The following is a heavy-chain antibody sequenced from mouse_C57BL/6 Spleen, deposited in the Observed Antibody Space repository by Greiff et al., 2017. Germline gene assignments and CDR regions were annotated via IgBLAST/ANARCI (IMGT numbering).Heavy chain of an antibody. V-gene: IGHV1-4*01. CDR3: ARSPITTVVAYYFDY. CDR1: GYTFTSYT. D-gene: IGHD1-1*01. J-gene: IGHJ2*01. Sequence: QVQLQQSGAELARPGASVKMSCKASGYTFTSYTMHWVKQRPGQGLEWLGYINPSSGYTKYNHKFKDKATLTADKSYSTAYMELSSLTSEDSAVYDGARSPITTVVAYYFDYWGQGTTLTVSS. CDR2: INPSSGYT.